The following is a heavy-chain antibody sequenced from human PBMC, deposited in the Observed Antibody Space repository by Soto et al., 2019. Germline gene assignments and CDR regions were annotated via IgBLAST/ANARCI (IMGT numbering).Heavy chain of an antibody. V-gene: IGHV1-18*01. CDR3: ARDGRAFSIFGETMDV. CDR2: ISAYSGDT. D-gene: IGHD3-3*01. CDR1: GYTFTNYA. J-gene: IGHJ6*02. Sequence: VQLLQSGGEVRKPGASVKVSCKTSGYTFTNYAINWVRQAPGQGLQWMGWISAYSGDTKYVQRFQDRLTVTTDPSTTTASMELRSLRSDDTAVYYCARDGRAFSIFGETMDVWGQGTTVTVSS.